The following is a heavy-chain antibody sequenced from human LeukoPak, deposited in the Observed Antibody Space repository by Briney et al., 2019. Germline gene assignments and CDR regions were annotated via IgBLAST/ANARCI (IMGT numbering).Heavy chain of an antibody. CDR2: ISSTSNTI. V-gene: IGHV3-48*04. CDR1: GFTFSSYS. J-gene: IGHJ4*02. Sequence: GGSLRLSCAASGFTFSSYSMNWVRQAPGKGLEWVSFISSTSNTIYYADSVKGRFTISRDNAKNSLYLQMSSLRADDTAAYYCARVEASGYDYGAFDYWGQGTLVTVSS. D-gene: IGHD5-12*01. CDR3: ARVEASGYDYGAFDY.